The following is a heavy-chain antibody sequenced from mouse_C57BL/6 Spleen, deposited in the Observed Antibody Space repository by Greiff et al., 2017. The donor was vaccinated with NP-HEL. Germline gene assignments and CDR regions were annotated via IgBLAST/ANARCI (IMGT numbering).Heavy chain of an antibody. CDR1: GYTFTSYW. Sequence: VQLQQPGAELVMPGASVKLSCKASGYTFTSYWMHWVKQRPGQGLEWIGEIDPSDSYTNYNQKFKGKSTLTVDKSSSTAYMQLSSLTSEDSAVYYCARSGWDGYYFDYWGQGTTLTVSS. J-gene: IGHJ2*01. CDR3: ARSGWDGYYFDY. D-gene: IGHD2-3*01. V-gene: IGHV1-69*01. CDR2: IDPSDSYT.